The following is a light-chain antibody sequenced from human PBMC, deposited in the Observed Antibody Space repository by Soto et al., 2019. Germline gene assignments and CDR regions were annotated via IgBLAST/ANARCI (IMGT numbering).Light chain of an antibody. CDR3: QQYNNWLT. J-gene: IGKJ4*01. CDR2: GAS. Sequence: EIVMTHSPATLSVSPGERATLSCRASQSVSSNLAWYQQKPGQAPRLLIYGASTRGTGIPARFSGSGSGTEITLTISSLQSEDFAVYYCQQYNNWLTFGGGTKVEIK. CDR1: QSVSSN. V-gene: IGKV3-15*01.